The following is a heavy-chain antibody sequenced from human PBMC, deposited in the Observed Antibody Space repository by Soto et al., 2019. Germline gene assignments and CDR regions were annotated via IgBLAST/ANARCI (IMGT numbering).Heavy chain of an antibody. J-gene: IGHJ6*02. Sequence: EVQLVQSGGGLVQPGGSLKLSCAASGFIFSDYTIHWVRQASGKGLDWVGRIRSRAHSYATAYAASVKGRFTISRDNSKNSAYLQMYSLKTEDTAVYYCTRRDPTGSGDVWGQGTKVTVS. CDR3: TRRDPTGSGDV. CDR2: IRSRAHSYAT. V-gene: IGHV3-73*02. D-gene: IGHD3-10*01. CDR1: GFIFSDYT.